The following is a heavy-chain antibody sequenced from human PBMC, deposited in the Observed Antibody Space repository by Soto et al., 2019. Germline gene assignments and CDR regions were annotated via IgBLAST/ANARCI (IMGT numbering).Heavy chain of an antibody. J-gene: IGHJ6*02. V-gene: IGHV3-7*01. D-gene: IGHD2-2*01. CDR2: IKQDGSEK. CDR1: GFTFSSYW. Sequence: GGSLRLSCAASGFTFSSYWMSWIRQAPGRGLEWVANIKQDGSEKYYVDSVKGRFTISRDNAKNSLYLQMNSLRAEDTAVYYCARDPNIVLVPAALRSYYYYYGMDVWGQGTTVTVSS. CDR3: ARDPNIVLVPAALRSYYYYYGMDV.